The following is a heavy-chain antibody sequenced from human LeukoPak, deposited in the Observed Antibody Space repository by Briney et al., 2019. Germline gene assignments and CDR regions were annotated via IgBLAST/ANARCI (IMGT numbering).Heavy chain of an antibody. CDR2: ISAYNGNT. CDR3: ARVQCSSTSCWPFDY. CDR1: GYTFTSYG. V-gene: IGHV1-18*01. Sequence: ASVKVSCKASGYTFTSYGISWVRQAPGQGLEWMGWISAYNGNTNYAQKLQGRVTMTTDTSTSTAYMELRSLRSDDTAVYYCARVQCSSTSCWPFDYWGQGALVTVSS. J-gene: IGHJ4*02. D-gene: IGHD2-2*01.